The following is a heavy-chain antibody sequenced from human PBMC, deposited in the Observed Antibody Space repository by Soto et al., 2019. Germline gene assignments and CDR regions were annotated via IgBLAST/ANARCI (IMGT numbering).Heavy chain of an antibody. CDR3: ARWSYLDY. J-gene: IGHJ4*02. CDR1: GFSFSNYA. D-gene: IGHD3-3*01. CDR2: ISGSDGKT. Sequence: DVQLLESGGGLVQPGGSLRLSCAASGFSFSNYAMSWVRQAPGKGLEWVSTISGSDGKTFYADSVKGRFSISRDTSKNTLYLQMNSLRADDTAVYYCARWSYLDYWGQGTRVTVSS. V-gene: IGHV3-23*01.